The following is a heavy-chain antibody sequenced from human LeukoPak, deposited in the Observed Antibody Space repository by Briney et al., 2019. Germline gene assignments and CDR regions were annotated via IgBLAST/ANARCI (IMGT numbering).Heavy chain of an antibody. CDR2: ISSSSSSYI. Sequence: GGSLRLSXAASGFTFSSYSMNWVRQAPGKGLEWVSSISSSSSSYIYYADSVKGRFTISRNNAKRSLYLQMNILRAEDTAVFYCARDSRNYDFWSGYPPPDYWGQGTLVTVSS. CDR1: GFTFSSYS. J-gene: IGHJ4*02. CDR3: ARDSRNYDFWSGYPPPDY. D-gene: IGHD3-3*01. V-gene: IGHV3-21*01.